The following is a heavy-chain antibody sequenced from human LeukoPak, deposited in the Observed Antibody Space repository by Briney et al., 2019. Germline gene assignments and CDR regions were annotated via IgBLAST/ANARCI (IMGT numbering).Heavy chain of an antibody. D-gene: IGHD6-19*01. CDR2: ISTSSSTI. CDR1: GFTFSSYT. J-gene: IGHJ4*02. Sequence: GGSLRLSCAASGFTFSSYTMKWVRQAPGKGLEWVSHISTSSSTIYHADSVKGRFTISRDNSKNTLYLQMNSLRAEDTAVYYCAKDGRLAVAGTSSDYWGQGTLVTVSS. V-gene: IGHV3-48*01. CDR3: AKDGRLAVAGTSSDY.